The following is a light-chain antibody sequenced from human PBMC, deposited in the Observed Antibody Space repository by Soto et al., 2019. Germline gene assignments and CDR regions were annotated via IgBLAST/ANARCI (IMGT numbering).Light chain of an antibody. V-gene: IGKV1-5*03. CDR3: QQYNSYSPWT. CDR2: KAS. Sequence: DIRMTQSPSTLSGSVGDRGTSTCLASQTISSWLAWYQQKPGKAPKLLIYKASTLKSGVPSRFSGSGSGTEFTLTISSLQPDDFATYYCQQYNSYSPWTFGQGTKVDIK. CDR1: QTISSW. J-gene: IGKJ1*01.